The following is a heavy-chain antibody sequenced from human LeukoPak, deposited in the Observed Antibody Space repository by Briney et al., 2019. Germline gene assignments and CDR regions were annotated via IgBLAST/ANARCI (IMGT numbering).Heavy chain of an antibody. J-gene: IGHJ4*02. CDR1: GFTFSYYG. CDR2: IRYDGNDK. CDR3: ARADRRYCSGGSCYSSLDY. Sequence: GGSLRLSCAASGFTFSYYGFHWVRQAPGKGLEWGAFIRYDGNDKFYAQSVKGRFTISRDNAENSLYLQMNSLRAEDTAVYYCARADRRYCSGGSCYSSLDYWGQGTLVIVS. V-gene: IGHV3-30*02. D-gene: IGHD2-15*01.